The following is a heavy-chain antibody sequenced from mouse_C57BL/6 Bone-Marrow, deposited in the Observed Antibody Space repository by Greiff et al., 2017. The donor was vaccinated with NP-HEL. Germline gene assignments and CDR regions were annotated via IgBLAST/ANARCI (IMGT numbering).Heavy chain of an antibody. CDR2: ISSGGDYI. CDR3: TRDEGLLRAMDY. V-gene: IGHV5-9-1*02. CDR1: GFTFSSYA. J-gene: IGHJ4*01. D-gene: IGHD2-3*01. Sequence: EVKLMESGEGLVKPGGSLKLSCAASGFTFSSYAMSWVRQTPEKRLEWVAYISSGGDYIYYADTVKGRFTISRDNARNTLYLQMSSLKAEDTAMYYGTRDEGLLRAMDYWGQGTSVTVSS.